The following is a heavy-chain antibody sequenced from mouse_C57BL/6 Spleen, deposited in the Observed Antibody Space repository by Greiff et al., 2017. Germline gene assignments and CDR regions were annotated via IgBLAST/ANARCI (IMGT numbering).Heavy chain of an antibody. J-gene: IGHJ2*01. CDR3: AKTTTVVAKPDG. CDR1: GYTFTSYG. CDR2: IYPRSGNT. D-gene: IGHD1-1*01. V-gene: IGHV1-81*01. Sequence: QVQLQQSGAELARPGASVKLSCKASGYTFTSYGISWVKQRTGQGLEWIGEIYPRSGNTYYNEKFKGKTTLTADKSSSTAYMGLRSLKSEDSAVYFCAKTTTVVAKPDGWGKGTTRTVS.